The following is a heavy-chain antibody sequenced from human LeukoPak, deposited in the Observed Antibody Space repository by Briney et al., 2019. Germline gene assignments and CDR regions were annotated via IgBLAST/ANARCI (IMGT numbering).Heavy chain of an antibody. CDR1: GYTFSSYE. Sequence: GGSLRLSCAASGYTFSSYEMNWVRQAPGKGLEWVSYISSSGSTIYYADSVKGRFTISRDNAKNSLYLQMNSLRAEDTAVYYCARDARYSSSAYYYGMDVWGQGTTVTVSS. D-gene: IGHD6-13*01. V-gene: IGHV3-48*03. CDR2: ISSSGSTI. J-gene: IGHJ6*02. CDR3: ARDARYSSSAYYYGMDV.